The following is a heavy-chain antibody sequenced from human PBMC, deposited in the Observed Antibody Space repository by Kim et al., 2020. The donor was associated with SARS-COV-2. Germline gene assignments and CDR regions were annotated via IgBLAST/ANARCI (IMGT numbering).Heavy chain of an antibody. V-gene: IGHV3-21*01. CDR3: ARDRRSSGKGAFDI. Sequence: ANSGQGRFTISRDNAKNSLYLQMNSLRAEGTAVYYCARDRRSSGKGAFDIWGQGTMVPVSS. J-gene: IGHJ3*02. D-gene: IGHD3-22*01.